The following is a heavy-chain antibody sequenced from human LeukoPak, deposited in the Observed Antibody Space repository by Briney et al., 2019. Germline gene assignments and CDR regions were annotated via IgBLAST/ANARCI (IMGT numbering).Heavy chain of an antibody. Sequence: SETLSLTCTVSGGSISSNSYYWGWIRQPPGKGLKWIGSIYYIGSTYYNPSLKSRVTMSVDTSKNQFSLKLNSVTAADTAVYYCARNRYYYGSGNYGVPNWFDPWGQGTLVTVSS. D-gene: IGHD3-10*01. V-gene: IGHV4-39*01. J-gene: IGHJ5*02. CDR3: ARNRYYYGSGNYGVPNWFDP. CDR2: IYYIGST. CDR1: GGSISSNSYY.